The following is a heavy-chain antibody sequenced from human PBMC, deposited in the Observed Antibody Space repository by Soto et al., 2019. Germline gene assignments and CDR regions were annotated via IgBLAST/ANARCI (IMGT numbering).Heavy chain of an antibody. Sequence: QVQLQQWGAGLLKPSETLSLTCAVYGGSFSGYYWSWIRQPPGKGLEWIGEINHSGSINYNPSLKSRVTISVDTSKNQFSLKLSSVTAADTAVYYCARGYLYRSYHWFDPWGQGTLVTVSS. CDR3: ARGYLYRSYHWFDP. D-gene: IGHD5-12*01. J-gene: IGHJ5*02. CDR2: INHSGSI. V-gene: IGHV4-34*01. CDR1: GGSFSGYY.